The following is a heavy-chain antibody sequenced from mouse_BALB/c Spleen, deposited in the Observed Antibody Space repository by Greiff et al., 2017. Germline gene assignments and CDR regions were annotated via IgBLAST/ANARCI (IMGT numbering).Heavy chain of an antibody. V-gene: IGHV1S81*02. CDR2: INPSNGRT. J-gene: IGHJ4*01. D-gene: IGHD2-4*01. CDR3: ARRATMITTDAMDY. CDR1: GYTFTSYW. Sequence: QVQLQQPGAELVKPGASVKLSCKASGYTFTSYWMHWVKQRPGQGLEWIGEINPSNGRTNYNEKFKSKGTLTVDKSSSTAYMQLSSLTSEDSAVYYCARRATMITTDAMDYWGQGTSVTVSS.